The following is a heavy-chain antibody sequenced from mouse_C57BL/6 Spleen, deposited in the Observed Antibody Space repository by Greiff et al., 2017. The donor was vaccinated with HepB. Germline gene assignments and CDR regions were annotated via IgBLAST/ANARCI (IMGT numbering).Heavy chain of an antibody. Sequence: VQLQQSGPELVKPGASVKISCKASGYAFSSSWMNWVKQRPGKGLEWIGRIYPGDGDTNYNGKFKGKATLTADKSSSTAYMQLSSLTSEDSAVYFCARSHYDFFDYWGQGTTLTVSS. J-gene: IGHJ2*01. CDR3: ARSHYDFFDY. CDR1: GYAFSSSW. V-gene: IGHV1-82*01. CDR2: IYPGDGDT. D-gene: IGHD1-1*01.